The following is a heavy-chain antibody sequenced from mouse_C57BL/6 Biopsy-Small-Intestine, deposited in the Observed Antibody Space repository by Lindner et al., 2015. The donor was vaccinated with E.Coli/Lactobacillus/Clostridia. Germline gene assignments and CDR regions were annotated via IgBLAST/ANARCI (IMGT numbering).Heavy chain of an antibody. Sequence: VQLQESGAELVRPGASVKLSCTASGFNIKDYYMHWVKQRPEQGLEWIGRIDPEDGDTEYAPKFQGKATMTADTSSNTAYLQLSSLTSEGTAVYYCTTSYYGSSLFAYWGQGTLVTVSA. CDR3: TTSYYGSSLFAY. J-gene: IGHJ3*01. CDR2: IDPEDGDT. D-gene: IGHD1-1*01. V-gene: IGHV14-1*01. CDR1: GFNIKDYY.